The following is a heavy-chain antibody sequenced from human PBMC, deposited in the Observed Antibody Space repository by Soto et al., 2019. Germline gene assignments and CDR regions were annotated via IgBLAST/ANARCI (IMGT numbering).Heavy chain of an antibody. CDR2: ISSGGSDV. Sequence: EVQLVASGGGLVKPGGSLRLSCAASGFTFSSYTIHWVRQAPGKGLEWVSSISSGGSDVYYADSVKGRFTISRDNAKNSLYLQMNSLRAEDTAVYYCARGRDTPTDYWGQGTLVTVSS. J-gene: IGHJ4*02. V-gene: IGHV3-21*01. CDR1: GFTFSSYT. CDR3: ARGRDTPTDY.